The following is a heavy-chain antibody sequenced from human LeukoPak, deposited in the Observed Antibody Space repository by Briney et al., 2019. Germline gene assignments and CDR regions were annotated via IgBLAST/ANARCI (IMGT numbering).Heavy chain of an antibody. CDR1: GFSFSSHW. CDR2: INGDGSST. CDR3: GRDTQAARFDH. V-gene: IGHV3-74*01. Sequence: PGGSLRLSCAASGFSFSSHWMHWVRQAPGKGLVWVSRINGDGSSTTDADSVKGRFTISRDNAKNTLYLQMNSLRAEDTAVYYCGRDTQAARFDHWGQGTLVTVSS. J-gene: IGHJ4*02. D-gene: IGHD2-15*01.